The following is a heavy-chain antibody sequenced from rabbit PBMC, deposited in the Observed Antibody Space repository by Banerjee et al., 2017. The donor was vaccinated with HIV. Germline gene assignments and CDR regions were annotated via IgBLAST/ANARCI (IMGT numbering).Heavy chain of an antibody. J-gene: IGHJ4*01. CDR3: AREIYGSYGDGTYYLDL. D-gene: IGHD6-1*01. CDR2: IVTGSDTI. Sequence: QQQLEESGGGLVKPGGTLTLTCKASGIDFSGYYYMCWVRQAPGKGLEWIGCIVTGSDTINYASWAKGRFTISKTSSTTVTLQMTSLTAADTATYFCAREIYGSYGDGTYYLDLWGQGTLVTVS. CDR1: GIDFSGYYY. V-gene: IGHV1S45*01.